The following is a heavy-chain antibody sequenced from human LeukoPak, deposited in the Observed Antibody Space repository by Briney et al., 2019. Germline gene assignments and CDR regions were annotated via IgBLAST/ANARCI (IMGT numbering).Heavy chain of an antibody. V-gene: IGHV3-33*01. J-gene: IGHJ3*02. CDR3: ARGGNSAPDAFDI. CDR1: GLTFSSYG. CDR2: IWYDGSNK. Sequence: PGRSLRLSCAASGLTFSSYGMHWVRQAPGKGLEWVAVIWYDGSNKYYADSVKGRFTISRDNSKNTLYLQMNSLRAEDTAVYYCARGGNSAPDAFDIWGQGTMVTVSS. D-gene: IGHD4-23*01.